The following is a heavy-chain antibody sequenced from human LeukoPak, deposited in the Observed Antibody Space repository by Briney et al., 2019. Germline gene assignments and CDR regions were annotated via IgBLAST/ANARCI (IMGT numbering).Heavy chain of an antibody. J-gene: IGHJ4*02. V-gene: IGHV4-39*01. Sequence: PSETLSLTCTVSGGSISSSSYYCGWIRQPPGKGLGWIGSIYYSGSTYYNPSLKSRVTIAVDTSKNQFALKLSSVTAADTAVYYCARHYGDVDYWGQGTLVTVSS. CDR1: GGSISSSSYY. CDR2: IYYSGST. CDR3: ARHYGDVDY. D-gene: IGHD4-17*01.